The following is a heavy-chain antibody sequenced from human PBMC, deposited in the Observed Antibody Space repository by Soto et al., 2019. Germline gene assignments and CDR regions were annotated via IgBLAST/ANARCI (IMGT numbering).Heavy chain of an antibody. CDR2: IYPGDSDT. D-gene: IGHD6-19*01. CDR3: ARRPRAVAGEDYHYTMDV. V-gene: IGHV5-51*01. J-gene: IGHJ6*02. Sequence: PGESLKISCKGSGYSFTNYWIGWVRQMPGKGLEWMGIIYPGDSDTRYNPSFQGQVSISVDKSISTAYLQWNSLKASDTAIYYCARRPRAVAGEDYHYTMDVWGQGTTVTVS. CDR1: GYSFTNYW.